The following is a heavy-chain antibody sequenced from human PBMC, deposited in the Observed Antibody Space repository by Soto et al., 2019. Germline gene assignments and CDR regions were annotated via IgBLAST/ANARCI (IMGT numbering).Heavy chain of an antibody. CDR2: INHSGST. CDR1: GGSFSGYY. J-gene: IGHJ4*02. CDR3: ARRHTRGYSYGWPISFDY. V-gene: IGHV4-34*01. D-gene: IGHD5-18*01. Sequence: SETLSLTCAVYGGSFSGYYWSWIRQPPGKGLEWIGEINHSGSTNYNPSLKSRVTISVDTSKNLFSLKLSSVTAADTAVYYCARRHTRGYSYGWPISFDYWGQGTLVTVSS.